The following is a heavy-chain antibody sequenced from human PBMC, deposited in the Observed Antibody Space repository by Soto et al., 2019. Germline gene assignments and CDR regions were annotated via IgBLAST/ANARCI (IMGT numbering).Heavy chain of an antibody. CDR1: GFTFSDYY. Sequence: GGSLRLCCAASGFTFSDYYMSWIRQAPGKGLEWVSYISSSGSTIYYADSVKGRFTISRDNAKNSLYLQVNSLRAEDTAVYYCARAALYYDFWSGADNDAFDIWGQGTMVTVSS. V-gene: IGHV3-11*01. D-gene: IGHD3-3*01. CDR2: ISSSGSTI. J-gene: IGHJ3*02. CDR3: ARAALYYDFWSGADNDAFDI.